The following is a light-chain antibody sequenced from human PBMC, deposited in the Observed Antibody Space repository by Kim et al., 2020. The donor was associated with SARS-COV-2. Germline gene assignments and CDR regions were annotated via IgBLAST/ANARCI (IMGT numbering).Light chain of an antibody. Sequence: EIVMTQSPATLSVSPGERATLSCRASQSVSTNLVWYQQKPGQAPRFLIYDASTRATDTPARFSGSGSGTEFTLTINRLQSEDLAVYYCQQYTNWPQITFGQGTKLEI. CDR1: QSVSTN. CDR2: DAS. J-gene: IGKJ2*01. V-gene: IGKV3-15*01. CDR3: QQYTNWPQIT.